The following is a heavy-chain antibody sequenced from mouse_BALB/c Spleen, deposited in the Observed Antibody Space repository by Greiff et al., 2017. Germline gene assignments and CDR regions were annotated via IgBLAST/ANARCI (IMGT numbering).Heavy chain of an antibody. CDR2: INPYNDGT. V-gene: IGHV1-14*01. CDR1: GYTFTSYV. D-gene: IGHD1-1*01. CDR3: ARSLLRRGFDY. Sequence: VQLKESGPELVKPGASVKMSCKASGYTFTSYVMHWVKQKPGQGLEWIGYINPYNDGTKYNEKFKGKATLTSDKSSSTAYMELSSLTSEDSAVYYCARSLLRRGFDYWGQGTTLTVSS. J-gene: IGHJ2*01.